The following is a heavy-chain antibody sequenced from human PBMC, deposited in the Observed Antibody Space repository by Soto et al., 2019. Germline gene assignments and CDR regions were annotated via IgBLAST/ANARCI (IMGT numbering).Heavy chain of an antibody. D-gene: IGHD6-19*01. CDR2: IYWDDDK. CDR3: PHSRPAYSRGGYLDQ. J-gene: IGHJ4*01. Sequence: QITLKESGPTLVKPTQTLTLTCTFSGFSLSTSGVGVGWIRQPPGKALEWLALIYWDDDKRYSPSLKSRLTITKATYKNQVVLTLTTRDPVDTETYYCPHSRPAYSRGGYLDQWGHGTLVTVSS. V-gene: IGHV2-5*02. CDR1: GFSLSTSGVG.